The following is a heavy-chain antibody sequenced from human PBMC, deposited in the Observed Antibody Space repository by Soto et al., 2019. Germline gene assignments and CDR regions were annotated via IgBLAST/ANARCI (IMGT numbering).Heavy chain of an antibody. CDR1: GGSISSYY. CDR3: ARLTGGDAFDI. V-gene: IGHV4-59*01. Sequence: PSETLSLTCTVSGGSISSYYWSWIRQPPGKGLEWIGYIYYSGSTNYNPSLKSRVTISVDTSKNQFSLKLSSVTAADTAVYCCARLTGGDAFDIWGQGTMVTVSS. CDR2: IYYSGST. J-gene: IGHJ3*02. D-gene: IGHD7-27*01.